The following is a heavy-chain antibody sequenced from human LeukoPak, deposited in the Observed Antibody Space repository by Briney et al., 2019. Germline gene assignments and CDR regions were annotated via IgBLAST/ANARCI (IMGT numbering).Heavy chain of an antibody. CDR2: ISSSGSTI. V-gene: IGHV3-11*01. CDR1: GFTFSDYY. D-gene: IGHD6-13*01. Sequence: NPGGSLRLSCAASGFTFSDYYMSWIRQAPGKGLEGVSYISSSGSTIYYADSVKGRFTISRDNAKNSLYLQMNSLRAEDTAVYYCARMKYSSSWFSPFDYWGQGTLVTVSS. CDR3: ARMKYSSSWFSPFDY. J-gene: IGHJ4*02.